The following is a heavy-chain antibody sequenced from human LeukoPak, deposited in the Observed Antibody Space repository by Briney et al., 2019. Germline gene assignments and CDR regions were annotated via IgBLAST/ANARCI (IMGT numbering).Heavy chain of an antibody. V-gene: IGHV3-20*04. CDR3: AELGITMIGGA. J-gene: IGHJ6*04. CDR2: INWNGNTI. Sequence: GGSLRLSCAASGFIFDDYDMNWVRQAPGKGLEWVSHINWNGNTIGYGDSVKGRFTISRDNAKNSLYLQMNSLRAEDTAVYYCAELGITMIGGAWGKGTTVTISS. D-gene: IGHD3-10*02. CDR1: GFIFDDYD.